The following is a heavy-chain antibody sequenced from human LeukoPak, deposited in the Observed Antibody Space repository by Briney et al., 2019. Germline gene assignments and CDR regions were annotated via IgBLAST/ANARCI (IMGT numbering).Heavy chain of an antibody. D-gene: IGHD1-7*01. V-gene: IGHV3-30-3*01. CDR2: ISYDGSNK. CDR3: ARDPVTGTAVAA. Sequence: GGSLRLSCAASGFTFSSYAMHWVRQAPGKGLEWVAVISYDGSNKYYADSVKGRFTISRDNSKNTLYLQMNSLRAEDTAVYYCARDPVTGTAVAAWGQGTLVTVSS. J-gene: IGHJ5*02. CDR1: GFTFSSYA.